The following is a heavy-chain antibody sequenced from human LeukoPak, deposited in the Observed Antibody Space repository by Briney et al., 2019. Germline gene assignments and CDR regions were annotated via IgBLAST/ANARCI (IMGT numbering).Heavy chain of an antibody. CDR3: AREPWNVRGGPGTGPEYYFDY. Sequence: PGRSLRLSCAASGFTFSYFGLHWVRQAPGKGLEWVALISYDGNNKEYADYVQGRFTISRDNSKNTLYLQMNSLRAEDTAVYYCAREPWNVRGGPGTGPEYYFDYWGQGTLVTVSS. CDR2: ISYDGNNK. CDR1: GFTFSYFG. D-gene: IGHD3-10*01. J-gene: IGHJ4*02. V-gene: IGHV3-30*03.